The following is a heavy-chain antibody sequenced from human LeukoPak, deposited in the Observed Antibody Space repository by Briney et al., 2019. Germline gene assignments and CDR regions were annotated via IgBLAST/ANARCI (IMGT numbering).Heavy chain of an antibody. CDR1: GGTFSSYA. CDR2: IIPIFGTA. J-gene: IGHJ4*02. CDR3: ARGGPRSGWYPFDY. V-gene: IGHV1-69*13. Sequence: SVKVSCKASGGTFSSYAISWVRQAPGQGLEWMGGIIPIFGTANYAQKFQGRVTITADESTSTAYMELSRLRSDDTAVYYCARGGPRSGWYPFDYWGQGTLVTVSS. D-gene: IGHD6-19*01.